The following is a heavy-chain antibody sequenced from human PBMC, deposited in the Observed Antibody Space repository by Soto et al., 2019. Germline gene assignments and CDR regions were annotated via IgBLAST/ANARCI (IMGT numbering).Heavy chain of an antibody. Sequence: QVQLVQSGTEVKKPGSSVKVSCKASGGTFRNYPINWVRQAPGQGLEWMGSIFPLTDIPDYAQNFQARLTTSPAKSTSTAYMELSSLTSDDTAMYFCARGPLVVLNYFESWGQGTLVTVSS. V-gene: IGHV1-69*02. CDR2: IFPLTDIP. J-gene: IGHJ4*02. CDR1: GGTFRNYP. CDR3: ARGPLVVLNYFES.